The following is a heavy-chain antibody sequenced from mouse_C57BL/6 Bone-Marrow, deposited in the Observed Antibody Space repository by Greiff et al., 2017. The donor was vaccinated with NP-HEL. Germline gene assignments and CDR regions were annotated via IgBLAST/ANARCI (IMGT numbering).Heavy chain of an antibody. D-gene: IGHD2-10*01. CDR2: IYPGSGNT. CDR1: GYTFTDYY. V-gene: IGHV1-76*01. Sequence: VKLVESGAELVRPGASVKLSCKASGYTFTDYYINWVKQRPGQGLEWIARIYPGSGNTYYNEKFKGKATLTAEKSSSTAYMQLSSLTSEDSAVYFCARSYYGNPYYYAMDYWGQGTSVTVSS. J-gene: IGHJ4*01. CDR3: ARSYYGNPYYYAMDY.